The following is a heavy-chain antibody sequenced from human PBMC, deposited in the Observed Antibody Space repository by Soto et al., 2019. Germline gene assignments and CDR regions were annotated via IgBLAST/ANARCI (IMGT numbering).Heavy chain of an antibody. CDR3: ARGVHYDSSGYYYFY. Sequence: GASVKVSCKASGGTFSNYAIDWVRQAPGQGLEWMGGITPVFGTANYAQKFQGRITVTADESTSTAYMELRSLRSEDTAVYYCARGVHYDSSGYYYFYWGQGTLVTVSS. V-gene: IGHV1-69*13. D-gene: IGHD3-22*01. J-gene: IGHJ4*02. CDR2: ITPVFGTA. CDR1: GGTFSNYA.